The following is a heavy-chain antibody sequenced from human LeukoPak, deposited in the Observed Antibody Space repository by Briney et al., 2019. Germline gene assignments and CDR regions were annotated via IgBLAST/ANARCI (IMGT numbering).Heavy chain of an antibody. V-gene: IGHV3-7*01. D-gene: IGHD4-17*01. Sequence: GSVKGRFTISRDNAKNSLYLQMNNRRAEDTAVYYCARDRYGDYDFDYWGQGTLVTVSS. J-gene: IGHJ4*02. CDR3: ARDRYGDYDFDY.